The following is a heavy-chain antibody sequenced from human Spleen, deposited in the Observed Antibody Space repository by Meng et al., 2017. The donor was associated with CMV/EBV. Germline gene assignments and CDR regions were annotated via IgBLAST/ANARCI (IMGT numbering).Heavy chain of an antibody. J-gene: IGHJ4*02. CDR3: ATKFRYSNTWYYFDY. CDR2: IHSKSDGGPT. D-gene: IGHD3-16*02. V-gene: IGHV3-15*01. Sequence: FTFLYALLRWVPPAPGKGLEWVGRIHSKSDGGPTAYAAPVKRRFTISRDDSKNTVYLQMNSLKPEDTAVYYCATKFRYSNTWYYFDYWGQGTLVTVSS. CDR1: FTFLYAL.